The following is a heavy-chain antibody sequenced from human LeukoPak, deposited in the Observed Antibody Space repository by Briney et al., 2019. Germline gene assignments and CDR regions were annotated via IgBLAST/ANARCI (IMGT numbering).Heavy chain of an antibody. CDR3: ARVEGCSSTSCYRMGYFDY. D-gene: IGHD2-2*02. V-gene: IGHV1-18*01. CDR1: GYTFTSYG. CDR2: ISAYNGNT. J-gene: IGHJ4*02. Sequence: RASVKVSCKASGYTFTSYGISWVRQAPGQGLEWMGWISAYNGNTNYAQKLQGRVTMTTDTSTSTAYMELSRLRSDDTAVYYCARVEGCSSTSCYRMGYFDYWGQGTLVTVSS.